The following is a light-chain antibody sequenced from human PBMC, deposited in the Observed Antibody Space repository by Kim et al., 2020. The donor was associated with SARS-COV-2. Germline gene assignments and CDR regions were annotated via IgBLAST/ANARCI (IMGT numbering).Light chain of an antibody. Sequence: SPEESASPSGRGSHSVPHNYLAWHQQNPGQAPRVLIAGACSSATGIPDRFSGSGTESAFTITIHRLEHEAIEVYYWQQSGRSPITFGQGTRLEIK. V-gene: IGKV3-20*01. J-gene: IGKJ5*01. CDR3: QQSGRSPIT. CDR1: HSVPHNY. CDR2: GAC.